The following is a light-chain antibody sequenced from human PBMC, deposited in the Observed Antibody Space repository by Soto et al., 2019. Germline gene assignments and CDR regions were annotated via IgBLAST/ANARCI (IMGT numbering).Light chain of an antibody. CDR1: QSVSSY. J-gene: IGKJ4*01. CDR2: DAS. Sequence: EIVLTQSPATLSLSPGERAALSCRASQSVSSYLAWYQQKPGQAPRLLIYDASKRATGIPARFSGSGSGTGFTFTISSLEPEEFAVYFCQQRSNWPSTFGGGTKVEI. CDR3: QQRSNWPST. V-gene: IGKV3-11*01.